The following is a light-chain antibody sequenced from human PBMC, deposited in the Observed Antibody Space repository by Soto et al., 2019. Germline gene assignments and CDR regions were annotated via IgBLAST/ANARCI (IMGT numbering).Light chain of an antibody. Sequence: DIQMTQSPSTLLPSLGDRVTITCQAGQNFYHWLAWYQHRLGSPPKLLIFDASNLGRGVPSRFSGGGSGTQFTLNISSLRPDDVATYYCQQYSGPRTFGQGTKVEIK. CDR2: DAS. CDR3: QQYSGPRT. CDR1: QNFYHW. V-gene: IGKV1-5*01. J-gene: IGKJ1*01.